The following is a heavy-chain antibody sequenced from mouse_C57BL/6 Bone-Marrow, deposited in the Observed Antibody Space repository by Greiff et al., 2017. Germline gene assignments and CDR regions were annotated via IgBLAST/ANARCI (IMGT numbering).Heavy chain of an antibody. CDR1: GYTFTSYG. CDR3: ARKLYGLYAMDY. CDR2: IYPRSGNT. V-gene: IGHV1-81*01. Sequence: VQLQQSGAELARPGASVKLSCKASGYTFTSYGISWVKQRTGQGLEWIGEIYPRSGNTYYNEKFKGKATLTADKSSSTAYMELRSLTSEDSAVYFCARKLYGLYAMDYWGQGTSVTVAS. J-gene: IGHJ4*01. D-gene: IGHD2-12*01.